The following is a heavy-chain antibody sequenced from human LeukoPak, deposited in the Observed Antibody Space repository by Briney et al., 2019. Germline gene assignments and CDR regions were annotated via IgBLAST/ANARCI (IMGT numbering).Heavy chain of an antibody. J-gene: IGHJ4*02. CDR1: GYTFDNFY. Sequence: ASVKVSCKASGYTFDNFYIHRVRQAPGQGPEWMGWINGNDGSTNYAQKFQGRVTMTRVTAISTVYMDLSGLRPDDTATYYCARDEGSTYNQLDYWGQGTLVTVSS. CDR3: ARDEGSTYNQLDY. V-gene: IGHV1-2*02. D-gene: IGHD1-14*01. CDR2: INGNDGST.